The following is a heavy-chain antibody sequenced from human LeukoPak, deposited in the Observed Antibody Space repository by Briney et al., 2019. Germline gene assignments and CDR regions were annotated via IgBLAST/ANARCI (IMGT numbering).Heavy chain of an antibody. CDR1: GDSISSSSYY. J-gene: IGHJ4*02. Sequence: RPSETLSLTCTVSGDSISSSSYYWGWIRQPPGKGLEWIGSIYYSGSTYYNPSLKSRVTISVDTSKNQFSLKLSSVTAADTAVYYCARRGSSTRPIDYWGQGTLVTVSS. CDR2: IYYSGST. CDR3: ARRGSSTRPIDY. V-gene: IGHV4-39*01. D-gene: IGHD2-2*01.